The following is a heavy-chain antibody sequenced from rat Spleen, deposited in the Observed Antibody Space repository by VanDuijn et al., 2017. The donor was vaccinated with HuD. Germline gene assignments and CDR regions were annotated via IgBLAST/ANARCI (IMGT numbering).Heavy chain of an antibody. V-gene: IGHV4-2*01. CDR1: GFNFNDDW. CDR3: ATHGELTRGKNYFDY. CDR2: INKDSSRQ. J-gene: IGHJ2*01. D-gene: IGHD1-7*01. Sequence: EVKLVESGGGLVQPGRSLKLSCAASGFNFNDDWMGWVRQAPGKGLEWTGEINKDSSRQKYIPSLKDKITISRDNAQNTLYLQMSKLGSEDTAIYYCATHGELTRGKNYFDYWGQGVMVTVSS.